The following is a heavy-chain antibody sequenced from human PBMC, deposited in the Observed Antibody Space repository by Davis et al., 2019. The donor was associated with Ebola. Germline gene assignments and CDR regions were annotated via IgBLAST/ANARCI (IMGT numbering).Heavy chain of an antibody. CDR2: ISYDGSNK. CDR1: GFTFSSYG. CDR3: ARDLIPIFSVHKFDP. D-gene: IGHD3-9*01. J-gene: IGHJ5*02. Sequence: GGSLRLSCAASGFTFSSYGMHWVRQAPGKGLEWVAVISYDGSNKYYADSVKGRFTISRDNSKNTLYLQMNSLRAEDTAVYYCARDLIPIFSVHKFDPWGQGTLVTVSS. V-gene: IGHV3-30*03.